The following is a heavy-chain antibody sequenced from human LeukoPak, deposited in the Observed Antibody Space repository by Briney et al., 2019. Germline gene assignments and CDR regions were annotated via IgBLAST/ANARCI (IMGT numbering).Heavy chain of an antibody. D-gene: IGHD2-15*01. J-gene: IGHJ4*02. Sequence: SETLSLTCAVYGGSFSGYYWSWIRQPPGKGLEWIGEINHSGSTNYNPSLKSRVTISVDTSKNQFSLKLSSVTAADTAVYYCARGGGHVVPFDYWGQGTLVTVSS. V-gene: IGHV4-34*01. CDR3: ARGGGHVVPFDY. CDR1: GGSFSGYY. CDR2: INHSGST.